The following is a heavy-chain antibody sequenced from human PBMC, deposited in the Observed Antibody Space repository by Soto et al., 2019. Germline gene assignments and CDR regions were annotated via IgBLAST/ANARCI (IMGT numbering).Heavy chain of an antibody. CDR1: GFTLSTYW. D-gene: IGHD3-10*01. CDR2: VNSDESII. J-gene: IGHJ4*02. CDR3: ARGSMDSYPGSRIFDF. Sequence: GGSLRLSCAASGFTLSTYWMHWVRQGPGKGLVWVSRVNSDESIIRYADSVKGRFAISRDNSKNILYLQMSSLRAEDSAVYYCARGSMDSYPGSRIFDFWGRGTLVTVSS. V-gene: IGHV3-74*01.